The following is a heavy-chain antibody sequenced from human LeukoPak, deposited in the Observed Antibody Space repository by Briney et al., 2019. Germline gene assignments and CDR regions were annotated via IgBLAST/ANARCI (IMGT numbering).Heavy chain of an antibody. J-gene: IGHJ6*02. CDR3: ARGERYCSGGSCPSGMDV. CDR1: GGSISSYY. D-gene: IGHD2-15*01. V-gene: IGHV4-59*01. Sequence: PSETLSLTCTVSGGSISSYYWSWIRQPPGKGLEWIGYIYYSGSTNYNPSLKSRVTISVDTSENQFSLKLSSVTAADTAVYYCARGERYCSGGSCPSGMDVWGQGTTVTVSS. CDR2: IYYSGST.